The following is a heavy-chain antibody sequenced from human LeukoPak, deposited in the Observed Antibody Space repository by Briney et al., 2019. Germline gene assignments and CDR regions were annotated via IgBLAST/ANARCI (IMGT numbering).Heavy chain of an antibody. V-gene: IGHV4-59*08. J-gene: IGHJ6*03. CDR1: GGSISNYY. CDR2: IYYSGST. CDR3: AGRRIMVRESYMDV. Sequence: SETLSLTCTVSGGSISNYYWSWIRQPPGKGLEWIGYIYYSGSTNYNPSLKSRVTISVDTSKNQFSLKLSFVTAADTAVYYCAGRRIMVRESYMDVWGKGTTVTISS. D-gene: IGHD3-10*01.